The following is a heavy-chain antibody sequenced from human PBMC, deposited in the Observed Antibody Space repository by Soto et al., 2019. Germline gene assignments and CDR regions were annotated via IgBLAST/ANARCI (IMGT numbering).Heavy chain of an antibody. CDR2: ISAYNGNT. Sequence: GASVKVSCKASGYTFTSYGISWVRQAPGQGLEWMGWISAYNGNTNYAQKLQGRVTMTTDTTTSTAYMELRSLRSDDTAVYYCARDQPTQYSGYTTHYYYGMDVWGQGTTVTVSS. CDR1: GYTFTSYG. J-gene: IGHJ6*02. CDR3: ARDQPTQYSGYTTHYYYGMDV. D-gene: IGHD5-12*01. V-gene: IGHV1-18*04.